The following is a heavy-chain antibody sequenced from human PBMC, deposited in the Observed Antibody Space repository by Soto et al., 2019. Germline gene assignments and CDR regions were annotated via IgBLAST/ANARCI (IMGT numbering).Heavy chain of an antibody. D-gene: IGHD5-12*01. CDR1: GYTFTTSG. Sequence: QVQLVQSGVEVKKPGASVKVSCKASGYTFTTSGITWVRQAPGQGLEWMGWISTYSGNTNYAQKLQGRVTLTTDTFTSTAYMEMRSLRSDDTAVYYCARGYSYGSRYYFDYWGQGTLVTVSS. CDR2: ISTYSGNT. CDR3: ARGYSYGSRYYFDY. J-gene: IGHJ4*02. V-gene: IGHV1-18*01.